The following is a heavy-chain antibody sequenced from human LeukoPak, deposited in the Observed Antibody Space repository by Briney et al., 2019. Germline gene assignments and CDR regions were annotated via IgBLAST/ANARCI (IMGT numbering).Heavy chain of an antibody. CDR3: TRVSSWGLHVD. J-gene: IGHJ4*02. D-gene: IGHD6-13*01. Sequence: GGSLRLSCTASGFTFGDYALSWVRQAPGKGLEWIGFIRNKANGGTTENATSLKGRFTISRDDSKSLAYLQMDSLKTEDTAVYSYTRVSSWGLHVDWGQGTLVTVSS. V-gene: IGHV3-49*04. CDR2: IRNKANGGTT. CDR1: GFTFGDYA.